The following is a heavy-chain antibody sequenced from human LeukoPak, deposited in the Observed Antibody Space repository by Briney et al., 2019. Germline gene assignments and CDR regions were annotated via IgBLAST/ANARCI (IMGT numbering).Heavy chain of an antibody. CDR2: IYPGDSDT. J-gene: IGHJ4*02. D-gene: IGHD3-22*01. CDR1: GFNFRSFW. Sequence: GGSPRLSCAASGFNFRSFWMSWVRQAPGEGLEWMGIIYPGDSDTRYSPSFQGQVTISADKSISTAYLQWSSLKASDTAMYYCARRGGGYFDYWGQGTLVTVSS. V-gene: IGHV5-51*01. CDR3: ARRGGGYFDY.